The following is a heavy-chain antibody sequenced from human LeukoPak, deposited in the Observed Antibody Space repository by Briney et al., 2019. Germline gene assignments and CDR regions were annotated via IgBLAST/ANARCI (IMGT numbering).Heavy chain of an antibody. D-gene: IGHD2-15*01. CDR1: GFTFSSYG. J-gene: IGHJ6*04. CDR2: ILYDGSNK. CDR3: ARGVVAARDYYYYGMDV. V-gene: IGHV3-33*01. Sequence: GRSLRLSCAASGFTFSSYGMHWVRQAPGKGLEWVAVILYDGSNKYYADSVKGRFTISRDNSKNTLYLQMNSLRAEDTAVYYCARGVVAARDYYYYGMDVWGKGTTVTVSS.